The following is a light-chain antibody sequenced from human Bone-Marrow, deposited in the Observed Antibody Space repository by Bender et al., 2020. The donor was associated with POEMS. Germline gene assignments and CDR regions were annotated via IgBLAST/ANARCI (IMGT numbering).Light chain of an antibody. Sequence: QSALTQPPSASGSPGQSVTISCTGASSDVGGYNYVSWYQQHPGKAPKLMIYEVSMRPAGVPNRFSGSKSGNTASLIISGLQLEDESTYYCCSYTGTYTLFGGGTELTVL. V-gene: IGLV2-8*01. CDR2: EVS. CDR3: CSYTGTYTL. CDR1: SSDVGGYNY. J-gene: IGLJ2*01.